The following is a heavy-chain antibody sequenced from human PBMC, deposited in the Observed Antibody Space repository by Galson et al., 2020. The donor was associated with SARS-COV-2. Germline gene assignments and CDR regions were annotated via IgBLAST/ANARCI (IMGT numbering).Heavy chain of an antibody. V-gene: IGHV3-9*01. CDR3: AKGQYAAMTLYFFDY. CDR1: RFAFDDYA. CDR2: ISWNSGNI. Sequence: SLKISCAASRFAFDDYAMHWVRQAPGKGLEWVSGISWNSGNIDYADSVKGRFTISRDNAKNSLYLQMTSLRAEDTALYYCAKGQYAAMTLYFFDYWGQGTLVTVSS. D-gene: IGHD2-2*01. J-gene: IGHJ4*02.